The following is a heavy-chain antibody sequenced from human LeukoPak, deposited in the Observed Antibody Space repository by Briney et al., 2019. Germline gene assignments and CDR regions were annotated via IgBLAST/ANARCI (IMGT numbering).Heavy chain of an antibody. CDR1: GYTPTELS. CDR2: FDPEDGET. D-gene: IGHD6-13*01. CDR3: ATILSRAAAGSFQH. J-gene: IGHJ1*01. Sequence: ASVKVSCKVSGYTPTELSMHWVRQAPGKGLEWMGGFDPEDGETIYAQKFQGRVTMTEDTSTDTAYMELSSLRSEDTAVYYCATILSRAAAGSFQHWGQGTLVTVSS. V-gene: IGHV1-24*01.